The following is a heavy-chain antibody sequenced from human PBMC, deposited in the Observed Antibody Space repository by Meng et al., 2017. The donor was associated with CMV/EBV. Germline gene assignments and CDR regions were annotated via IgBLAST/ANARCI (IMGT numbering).Heavy chain of an antibody. D-gene: IGHD3-22*01. Sequence: GESLKISCAASGFTVSSNYMSWVRQAPGKGLEWVSVIYSGGSTYYADSVKGRFTISRDNSKNTLYLQMNSLRAEDTAVYYCARARKYYYDSSGYYWGNFDYWGQGTLVTVSS. V-gene: IGHV3-66*02. CDR3: ARARKYYYDSSGYYWGNFDY. CDR1: GFTVSSNY. CDR2: IYSGGST. J-gene: IGHJ4*02.